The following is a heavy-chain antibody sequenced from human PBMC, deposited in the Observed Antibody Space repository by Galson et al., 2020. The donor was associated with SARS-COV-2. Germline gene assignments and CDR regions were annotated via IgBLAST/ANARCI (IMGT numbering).Heavy chain of an antibody. J-gene: IGHJ6*02. CDR3: ARVRSYGIVGAISFGMDV. V-gene: IGHV1-18*01. CDR1: GYTFTSYG. CDR2: ISAYNGNT. D-gene: IGHD1-26*01. Sequence: ASVKVSCKASGYTFTSYGISWVRQAPGQGLEWMGWISAYNGNTNYAQKLQGRVTMTTDTSTSTAYMELRSLRSDDTAVYYCARVRSYGIVGAISFGMDVWGQGTTVTVSS.